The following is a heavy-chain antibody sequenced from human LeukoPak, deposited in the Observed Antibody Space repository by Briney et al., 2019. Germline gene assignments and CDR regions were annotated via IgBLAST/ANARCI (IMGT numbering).Heavy chain of an antibody. CDR3: ARDYSEYYYYYYMDV. D-gene: IGHD2-15*01. CDR1: GFTFSSYS. J-gene: IGHJ6*03. Sequence: GGSLRLSCAASGFTFSSYSMNWVRQAPGKGLEWVSSISSSSSYIYYADSVKGRFTISRDNAKNSLYLQMNNLRAEDTAVYYCARDYSEYYYYYYMDVWGKGTTVTVSS. CDR2: ISSSSSYI. V-gene: IGHV3-21*01.